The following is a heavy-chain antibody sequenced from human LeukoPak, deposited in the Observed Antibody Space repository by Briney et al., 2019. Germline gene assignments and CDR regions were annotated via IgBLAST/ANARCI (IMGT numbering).Heavy chain of an antibody. CDR3: ARGATRYYYYYYMDV. Sequence: SETLSLTCTVSGGSISSSYWNWIRQPPGKGLEWIGYIYYSGSTNYNPSLKSRVTISVDTSKNQFSLKLSSVTAADTAVYYCARGATRYYYYYYMDVWGKGTTVTVSS. CDR2: IYYSGST. V-gene: IGHV4-59*01. J-gene: IGHJ6*03. D-gene: IGHD5-24*01. CDR1: GGSISSSY.